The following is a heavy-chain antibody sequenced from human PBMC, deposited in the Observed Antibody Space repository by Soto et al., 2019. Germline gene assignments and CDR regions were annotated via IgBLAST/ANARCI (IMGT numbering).Heavy chain of an antibody. CDR3: ARVRDWFDP. D-gene: IGHD3-3*01. J-gene: IGHJ5*02. Sequence: SETLSLTCAVSGDSISSGYYWAWIRQPPGKGLEWIGEIDHSGYTNYNPSLKSRVTISVDTSKNQFSLRLTSVTAADTAVYYCARVRDWFDPWGQGTLVTVSS. CDR2: IDHSGYT. V-gene: IGHV4-38-2*01. CDR1: GDSISSGYY.